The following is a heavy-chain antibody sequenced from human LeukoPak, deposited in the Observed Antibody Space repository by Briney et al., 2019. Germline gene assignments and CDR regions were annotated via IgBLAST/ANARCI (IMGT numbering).Heavy chain of an antibody. CDR1: GFSLSTSGMS. CDR2: NDWDDDK. D-gene: IGHD1-26*01. CDR3: ARVASGSFYFDY. J-gene: IGHJ4*02. Sequence: SGPAQVKLTQTLTLTCTFSGFSLSTSGMSGGWIRQPPGKALEWLGRNDWDDDKYYNTSLKTRLTLSKDTSKNQVVLTMTNMDPLDTATYYCARVASGSFYFDYWGQGNLVTVSS. V-gene: IGHV2-70*11.